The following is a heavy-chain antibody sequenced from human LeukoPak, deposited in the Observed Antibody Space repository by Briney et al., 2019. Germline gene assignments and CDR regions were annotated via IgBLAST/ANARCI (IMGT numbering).Heavy chain of an antibody. J-gene: IGHJ4*02. CDR3: ARSKRGDGYNNYTPHYFDY. CDR1: GGTFSSYA. CDR2: IIPIFGTA. Sequence: SVKVSCKASGGTFSSYAINWVRQAPGQGLEWMGRIIPIFGTANYAQKFQGRVTITTDESTSTAYMELSSLRSEDTAVYYCARSKRGDGYNNYTPHYFDYWGQGTLVTVSS. D-gene: IGHD5-24*01. V-gene: IGHV1-69*05.